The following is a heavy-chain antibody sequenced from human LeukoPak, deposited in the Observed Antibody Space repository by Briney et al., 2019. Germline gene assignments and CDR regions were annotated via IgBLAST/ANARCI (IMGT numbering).Heavy chain of an antibody. CDR2: IYYSGST. J-gene: IGHJ4*02. CDR1: GGSISSSSYY. V-gene: IGHV4-39*07. CDR3: ARGRGDQYITMEDY. D-gene: IGHD3-10*01. Sequence: SETLSLTCTVSGGSISSSSYYWGWIRQPPGKGLEWIGSIYYSGSTYYNPSLKSRVTISVDTSKNQFSLKLSSVTAADTAVYYCARGRGDQYITMEDYWGQGTLVTVSS.